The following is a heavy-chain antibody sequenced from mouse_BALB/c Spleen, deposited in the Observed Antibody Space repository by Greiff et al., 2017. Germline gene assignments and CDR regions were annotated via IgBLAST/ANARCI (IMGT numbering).Heavy chain of an antibody. Sequence: EVKLVESGGGLVQPKGSLKLSCAASGFTFNTYAMNWVRQAPGKGLEWVARIRSKSNNYATYYADSVKDRFTISRDDSQSMLYLQMNNLKTEDTAMYYCVRSSWASYAMDYWGQGTSVTVSS. V-gene: IGHV10-1*02. CDR2: IRSKSNNYAT. J-gene: IGHJ4*01. D-gene: IGHD4-1*01. CDR1: GFTFNTYA. CDR3: VRSSWASYAMDY.